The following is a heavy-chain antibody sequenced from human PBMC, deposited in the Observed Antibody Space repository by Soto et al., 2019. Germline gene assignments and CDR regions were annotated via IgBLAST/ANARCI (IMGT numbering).Heavy chain of an antibody. Sequence: ASVKVSCKVSVYTMTVVFRRWRRQEKGKGLEWMGGFDPEDGETNYAQKLQGRVTMTTDTSTSTAYMELRSLRSDDTAVYYCARAPRYDFWGGYPLWYYGMDVWGQGTTVTVSS. CDR2: FDPEDGET. CDR1: VYTMTVVF. J-gene: IGHJ6*02. CDR3: ARAPRYDFWGGYPLWYYGMDV. V-gene: IGHV1-24*01. D-gene: IGHD3-3*01.